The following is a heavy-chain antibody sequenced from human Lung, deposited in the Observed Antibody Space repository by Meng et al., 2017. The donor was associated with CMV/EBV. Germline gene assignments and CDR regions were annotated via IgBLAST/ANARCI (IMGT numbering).Heavy chain of an antibody. V-gene: IGHV1-18*01. CDR2: ISAYNGDT. D-gene: IGHD6-19*01. CDR1: GYIFTKYG. Sequence: SVXVSXXASGYIFTKYGINWMRQAPGQGPEWMGWISAYNGDTMYAQKVQGRVTMTTDTSSSTAFMELRGLRSDDTAVYYCARDAGTIAVSGIGDYWGRGTLVTVSS. J-gene: IGHJ4*02. CDR3: ARDAGTIAVSGIGDY.